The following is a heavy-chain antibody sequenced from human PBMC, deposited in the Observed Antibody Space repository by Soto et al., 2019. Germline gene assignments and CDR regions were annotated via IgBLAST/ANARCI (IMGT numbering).Heavy chain of an antibody. Sequence: EVQLVESGGGLVQPGGSLRLSCAASGVTVSSNYMSWVRQAPGKGLEWVSVIYSGGRTYYADSVKGRFTISRDNSKNTPYLQMNSVRAEDTAVYYCARHGYNSGRGYFDYWVQGTLVTVSS. CDR3: ARHGYNSGRGYFDY. J-gene: IGHJ4*02. CDR2: IYSGGRT. CDR1: GVTVSSNY. V-gene: IGHV3-66*04. D-gene: IGHD5-18*01.